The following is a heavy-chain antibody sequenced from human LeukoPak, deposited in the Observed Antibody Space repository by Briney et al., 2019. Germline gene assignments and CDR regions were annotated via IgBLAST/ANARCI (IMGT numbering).Heavy chain of an antibody. D-gene: IGHD3-22*01. Sequence: GGSLRLSCAASGFTFSSYSFNWVRQAPGKGLEWVSSINTVSSYIYYANSVRGRFTISRDNAENSLWLQMNSLRAEDSAVYYCARLRRNSDRSGFYYYYDNWGQGTLVTVS. J-gene: IGHJ4*02. CDR2: INTVSSYI. CDR3: ARLRRNSDRSGFYYYYDN. CDR1: GFTFSSYS. V-gene: IGHV3-21*01.